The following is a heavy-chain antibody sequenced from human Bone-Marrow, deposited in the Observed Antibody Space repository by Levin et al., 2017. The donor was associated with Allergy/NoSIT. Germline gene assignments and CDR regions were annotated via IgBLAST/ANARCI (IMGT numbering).Heavy chain of an antibody. CDR3: ARDHRITMVRGVIITQSYYDDGMDV. D-gene: IGHD3-10*01. CDR2: INAGNGNT. J-gene: IGHJ6*02. V-gene: IGHV1-3*01. Sequence: VASVKVSCKASGYTFTSYAMHWVRQAPGQRLEWMGWINAGNGNTKYSQKFQGRVTITRDTSASTAYMELSSLRSEDTAVYYCARDHRITMVRGVIITQSYYDDGMDVWGQGTTVTVSS. CDR1: GYTFTSYA.